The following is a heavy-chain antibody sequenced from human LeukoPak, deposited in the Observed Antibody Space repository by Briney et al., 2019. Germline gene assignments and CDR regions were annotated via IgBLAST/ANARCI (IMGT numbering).Heavy chain of an antibody. V-gene: IGHV3-74*01. CDR1: GFTFSSYW. CDR2: INSDGSST. J-gene: IGHJ6*03. Sequence: RSGGSLRLSCAASGFTFSSYWMHWVRQAPGKGLVWVSRINSDGSSTSYADSVKGRFTISRDNAKNTLYLQMNSLGAEDTAVYYCARDPTQDFYYYMDVWGKGTTVTVSS. CDR3: ARDPTQDFYYYMDV.